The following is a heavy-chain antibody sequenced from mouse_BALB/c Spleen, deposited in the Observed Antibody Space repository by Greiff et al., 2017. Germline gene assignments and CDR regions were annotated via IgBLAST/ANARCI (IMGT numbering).Heavy chain of an antibody. CDR1: GFTFSSYT. V-gene: IGHV5-6-4*01. D-gene: IGHD1-1*01. CDR2: ISSGGSYT. CDR3: TRDGDYYGSSYYFDY. J-gene: IGHJ2*01. Sequence: EVHLVESGGGLVKPGGSLKLSCAASGFTFSSYTMSWVRQTPEKRLEWVATISSGGSYTYYPDSVKGRFTISRDNAKNTLYLQMSSLKSEDTAMYYCTRDGDYYGSSYYFDYWGQGTTLTVSS.